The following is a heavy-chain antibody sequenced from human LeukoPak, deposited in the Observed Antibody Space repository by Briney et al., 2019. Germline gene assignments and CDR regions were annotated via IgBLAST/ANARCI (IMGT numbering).Heavy chain of an antibody. CDR2: INHSGST. D-gene: IGHD1-26*01. J-gene: IGHJ4*02. V-gene: IGHV4-34*01. CDR1: GGSFSGYY. CDR3: ARTPRPVWYSGSYWGGYYFDY. Sequence: PSETLSLTCAVYGGSFSGYYWSWIRQPPGKGLEWIGEINHSGSTNYNPSLKSRVTMSVDTSKNQFSLKLSSVTAADTAVYYCARTPRPVWYSGSYWGGYYFDYWGQGTLVTVSS.